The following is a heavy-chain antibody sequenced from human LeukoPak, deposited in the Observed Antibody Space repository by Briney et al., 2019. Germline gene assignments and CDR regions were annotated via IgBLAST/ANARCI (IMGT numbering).Heavy chain of an antibody. CDR3: AKSGPLAGRPDAFDI. Sequence: PSVTLSLPCSVSGRSVILSSYYWAWSRQPPGRGLECTGTTYYSGSTYYKPSLNSRVTISVDTSKRQVSLKLSSVTAADTAVYYCAKSGPLAGRPDAFDIWGQGTMATVSA. CDR2: TYYSGST. CDR1: GRSVILSSYY. J-gene: IGHJ3*02. D-gene: IGHD1-14*01. V-gene: IGHV4-39*07.